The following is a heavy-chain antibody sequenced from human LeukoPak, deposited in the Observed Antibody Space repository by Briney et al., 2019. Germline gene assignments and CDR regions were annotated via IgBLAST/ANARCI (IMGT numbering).Heavy chain of an antibody. Sequence: PGGSLRLSCAASGFTFSNYGMNWVRQAPGKGLEWVSSINGRADEAHHADSVKGRFTISRDNSKNTLYLQMNSLRAEDTALYYCAKVGAINGWYWFDPWGPGTPVTVSS. CDR1: GFTFSNYG. V-gene: IGHV3-23*01. J-gene: IGHJ5*02. CDR3: AKVGAINGWYWFDP. D-gene: IGHD6-19*01. CDR2: INGRADEA.